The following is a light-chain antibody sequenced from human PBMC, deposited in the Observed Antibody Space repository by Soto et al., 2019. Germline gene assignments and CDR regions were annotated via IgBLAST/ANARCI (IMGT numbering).Light chain of an antibody. CDR3: QQYYIYAT. CDR1: QTISNY. J-gene: IGKJ1*01. CDR2: RSS. Sequence: DIQMTQSPSTLSASVGDRVTITCRASQTISNYLTWYQQRPGKAPKLLIYRSSILQNGVPSRFSGSGSGTEFTLTISSLQPDDFATYSCQQYYIYATFGHGTSVEI. V-gene: IGKV1-5*03.